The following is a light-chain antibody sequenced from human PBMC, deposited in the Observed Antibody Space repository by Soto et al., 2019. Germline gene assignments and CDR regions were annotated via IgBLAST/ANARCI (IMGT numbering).Light chain of an antibody. V-gene: IGKV3-15*01. CDR3: HQYNDWLYS. CDR1: SKVRRN. J-gene: IGKJ2*03. CDR2: GSL. Sequence: EILMAQSPANVAVSTGERVAVSCRASSKVRRNLGWYQHTAGEPPSPSIYGSLTRAAGIPTRFSGSGSGAEFTLTVTGLYCADIAVYYCHQYNDWLYSVGQGTK.